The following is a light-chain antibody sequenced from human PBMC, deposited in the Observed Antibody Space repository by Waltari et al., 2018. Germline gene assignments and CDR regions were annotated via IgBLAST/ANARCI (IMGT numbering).Light chain of an antibody. Sequence: EIVLIQSPATLSLSPGERATLSCRASQSVSSSLAWYQQKPGQAPRRLIYDASNRATGIPARFSGSGSGTDFTLTISSLEPEDFAVYYCQQRSNWPSLTFGGGTKVEIK. V-gene: IGKV3-11*01. J-gene: IGKJ4*01. CDR2: DAS. CDR3: QQRSNWPSLT. CDR1: QSVSSS.